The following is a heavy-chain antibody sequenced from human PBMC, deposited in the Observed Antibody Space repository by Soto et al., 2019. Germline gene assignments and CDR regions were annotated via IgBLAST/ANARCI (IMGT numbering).Heavy chain of an antibody. CDR3: AKDPVDCSSTSCYTYYYMDV. D-gene: IGHD2-2*02. Sequence: GGSLRLSCAASGFNFSSYGMHWVRQAPGKRLEWVAVISYDGSNKYYADSVKGRFTISRDNSKNTLYLQMNSLRAEDTAVYYCAKDPVDCSSTSCYTYYYMDVWGKGTTVTVSS. CDR1: GFNFSSYG. V-gene: IGHV3-30*18. J-gene: IGHJ6*03. CDR2: ISYDGSNK.